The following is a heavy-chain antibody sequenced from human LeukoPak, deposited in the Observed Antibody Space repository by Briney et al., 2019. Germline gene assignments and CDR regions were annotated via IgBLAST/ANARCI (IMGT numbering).Heavy chain of an antibody. CDR1: GYTFTSYG. D-gene: IGHD3-3*01. CDR3: ARADHYDFWSGYQGGYYYYGMDV. V-gene: IGHV1-18*01. J-gene: IGHJ6*02. Sequence: ASVKVSCKASGYTFTSYGISWVRQAPGQGLEWMGWISAYIGNTNYAQKLQGRVTMTTDTSTSTAYMELRSLRSDDTAVYYCARADHYDFWSGYQGGYYYYGMDVWGQGTTVTVSS. CDR2: ISAYIGNT.